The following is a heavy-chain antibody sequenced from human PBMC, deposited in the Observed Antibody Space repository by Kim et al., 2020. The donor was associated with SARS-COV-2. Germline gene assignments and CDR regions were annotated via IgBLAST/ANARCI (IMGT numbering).Heavy chain of an antibody. V-gene: IGHV3-23*01. Sequence: GGSLRLSCAASGFTFSSFAMTWVRQAPGKGLEWVSILSDSGGETFYADSVKGRFTISRDNSKNTLYLQMNSLRAEDTAVYYCAKKGITARGQWYFDLWGRGTLVTVSS. CDR2: LSDSGGET. D-gene: IGHD6-13*01. CDR1: GFTFSSFA. CDR3: AKKGITARGQWYFDL. J-gene: IGHJ2*01.